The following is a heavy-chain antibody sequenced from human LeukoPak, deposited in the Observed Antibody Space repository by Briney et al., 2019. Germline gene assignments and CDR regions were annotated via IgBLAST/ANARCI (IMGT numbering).Heavy chain of an antibody. CDR3: ARDKVTSGGMDV. D-gene: IGHD1-14*01. CDR1: GGSISSYY. CDR2: MYYSGST. Sequence: SETLSLTCTVSGGSISSYYWSWIRQPPGKGPEWIGYMYYSGSTNYNPSLKSRVTISKDMSKNQFSLKLSSMTAADTAVYYCARDKVTSGGMDVWGQGTTVTVSS. V-gene: IGHV4-59*01. J-gene: IGHJ6*02.